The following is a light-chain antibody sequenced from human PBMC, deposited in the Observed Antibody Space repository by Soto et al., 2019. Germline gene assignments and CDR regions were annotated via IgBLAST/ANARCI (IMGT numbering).Light chain of an antibody. CDR3: QQYNNWPRT. CDR1: QSISDD. J-gene: IGKJ1*01. CDR2: RAS. Sequence: EIVITQSPATLAVSPGETATLSCRASQSISDDLAWLQQKPGQSPRLLIYRASTRATGIPPRFTGSGFGTEFTLTISSLQSEDFAVYHCQQYNNWPRTFGQGTKV. V-gene: IGKV3-15*01.